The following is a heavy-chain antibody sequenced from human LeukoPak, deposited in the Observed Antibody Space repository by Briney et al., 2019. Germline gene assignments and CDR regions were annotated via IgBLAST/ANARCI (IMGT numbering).Heavy chain of an antibody. CDR2: MNPNSGNT. V-gene: IGHV1-8*01. CDR3: GSWAGSPLSDY. D-gene: IGHD1-26*01. CDR1: GYTFTSYD. J-gene: IGHJ4*02. Sequence: ASVKVSCKASGYTFTSYDINWVRQATGQGLEWMGWMNPNSGNTGYAQKFQGRVTMTEDTSSDTAYMELSSLRSDDTAVYYCGSWAGSPLSDYWGQGTLVTVSS.